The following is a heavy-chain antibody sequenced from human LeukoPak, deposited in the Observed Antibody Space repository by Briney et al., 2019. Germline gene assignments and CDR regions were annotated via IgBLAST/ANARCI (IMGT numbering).Heavy chain of an antibody. CDR3: ARDFYGSGSYPGFQH. V-gene: IGHV3-23*01. J-gene: IGHJ1*01. CDR1: GFIFSSYA. D-gene: IGHD3-10*01. Sequence: PGGSLRLSCAASGFIFSSYAMSWVRQAPGKGLEWVSAISGSGGSTFYADSVKGRFTISRDNSKNTLYLQMNSLRAEDTAVYYCARDFYGSGSYPGFQHWGQGTLVTVSS. CDR2: ISGSGGST.